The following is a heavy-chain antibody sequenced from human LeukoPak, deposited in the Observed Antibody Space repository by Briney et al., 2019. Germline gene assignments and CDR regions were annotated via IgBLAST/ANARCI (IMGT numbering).Heavy chain of an antibody. J-gene: IGHJ4*02. V-gene: IGHV3-11*01. Sequence: GGSLRLSCAASGFTFSDYYMSWIRQAPGKGLEWVSNISSGGGTIYYADSVKGRFTISRDNAKNSLYLQMNSLRAEDTAVYYCASEAYYYDSSGYYFPGGLDYWGQGTLVTVSS. CDR2: ISSGGGTI. CDR1: GFTFSDYY. D-gene: IGHD3-22*01. CDR3: ASEAYYYDSSGYYFPGGLDY.